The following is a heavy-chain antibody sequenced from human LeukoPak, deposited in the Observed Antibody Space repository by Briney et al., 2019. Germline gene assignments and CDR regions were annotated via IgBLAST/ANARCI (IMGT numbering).Heavy chain of an antibody. Sequence: GRSLRLSCAASGFTFDDYAMHWVRQAPGKGLEWVAVISYDGSNKYYADSVKGRFTISRDNSKNTLYLQMNSLRAEDTAVYYCANSLAAAALSVAFDIWGQGTMVTVSS. CDR2: ISYDGSNK. J-gene: IGHJ3*02. CDR3: ANSLAAAALSVAFDI. D-gene: IGHD6-13*01. CDR1: GFTFDDYA. V-gene: IGHV3-30*18.